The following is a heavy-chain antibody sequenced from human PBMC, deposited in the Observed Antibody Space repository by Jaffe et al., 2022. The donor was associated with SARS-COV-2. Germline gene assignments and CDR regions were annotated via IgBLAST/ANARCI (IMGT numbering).Heavy chain of an antibody. CDR3: ARAQGSGSRTVFDY. V-gene: IGHV3-13*01. Sequence: EVQVEESGGGLVQPGGSLRLSCAASGFTFSSYDMHWVRQVTGKRLEWVSAIGAAGDTYYPGSVKGRFTISRENAKNSLYLQMNSLRAGDTAVYYCARAQGSGSRTVFDYWGQGTLVTVSS. J-gene: IGHJ4*02. CDR2: IGAAGDT. D-gene: IGHD3-10*01. CDR1: GFTFSSYD.